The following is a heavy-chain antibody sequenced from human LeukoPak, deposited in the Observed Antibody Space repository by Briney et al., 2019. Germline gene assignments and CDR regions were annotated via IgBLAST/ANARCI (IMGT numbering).Heavy chain of an antibody. V-gene: IGHV4-59*01. Sequence: PSETLSLTCTVSGGSISSYYWSWIRQPPGKGLEWIGYIYYSGSTNYNPPLKSRVTISVDTSKNQFSLKLSSVTAADTAVYYCARLFRGPSVYDYVWGSYLYYFDYWGQGTLVTVSS. CDR1: GGSISSYY. D-gene: IGHD3-16*02. CDR2: IYYSGST. J-gene: IGHJ4*02. CDR3: ARLFRGPSVYDYVWGSYLYYFDY.